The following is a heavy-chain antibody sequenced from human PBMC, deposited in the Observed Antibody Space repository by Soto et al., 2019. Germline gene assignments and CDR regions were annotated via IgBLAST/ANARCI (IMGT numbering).Heavy chain of an antibody. CDR3: ARDLAGYNWNNDDFDI. V-gene: IGHV1-69*19. CDR2: IIPIFGTA. D-gene: IGHD1-20*01. J-gene: IGHJ3*02. Sequence: QVQLVQSGAEVKKPGSSVKVSCKASGGTFSSYAISWVRQAPGQGLEWMGGIIPIFGTANYAQKFQGRVTITADESTRTAYMEVSSLRSEVTAVYYCARDLAGYNWNNDDFDIWGQWTMVTVSS. CDR1: GGTFSSYA.